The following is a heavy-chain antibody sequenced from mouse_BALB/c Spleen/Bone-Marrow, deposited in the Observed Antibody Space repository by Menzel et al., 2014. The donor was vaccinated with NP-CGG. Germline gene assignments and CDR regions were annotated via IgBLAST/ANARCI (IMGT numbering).Heavy chain of an antibody. CDR3: ARDYYGSSDY. CDR1: GFTFSSYG. CDR2: INSNGGST. V-gene: IGHV5-6-3*01. D-gene: IGHD1-1*01. J-gene: IGHJ2*01. Sequence: EVNLVESGGGLVQPGGSLNLSCAASGFTFSSYGMSWVRQTPDKRLELVATINSNGGSTYYPDSVKDRFTISRDNAKNTLYLQMSSLKSGDTAMYYCARDYYGSSDYWGQGTTLTVSS.